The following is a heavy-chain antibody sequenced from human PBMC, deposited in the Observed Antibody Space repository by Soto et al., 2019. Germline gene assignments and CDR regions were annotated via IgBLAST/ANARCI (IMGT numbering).Heavy chain of an antibody. CDR1: GFTFSSYA. CDR3: AKDSRRGIKIFGVVPGNWFDP. CDR2: ISGSGGST. D-gene: IGHD3-3*01. Sequence: LRLSCAASGFTFSSYAMSWVRQAPGKGLEWVSAISGSGGSTYYADSVKGRFTISRDNSKNTLYLQMNSLRAEDTAVYYCAKDSRRGIKIFGVVPGNWFDPWGQGTLVTVSS. V-gene: IGHV3-23*01. J-gene: IGHJ5*02.